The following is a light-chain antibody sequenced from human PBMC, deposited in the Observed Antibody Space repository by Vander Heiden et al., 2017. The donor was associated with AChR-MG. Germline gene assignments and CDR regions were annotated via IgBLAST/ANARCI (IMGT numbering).Light chain of an antibody. CDR3: AAWDDSLNGGV. Sequence: QSVLTPPPSASGTPGQRGTISRSGRSSNTGSNPVNWYQQLPGTAPKLLIYSNNQRPSGVPDRFSGSKSGTSASLAISGLQSEDEADYYCAAWDDSLNGGVFGTGTKVTVL. V-gene: IGLV1-44*01. J-gene: IGLJ1*01. CDR2: SNN. CDR1: SSNTGSNP.